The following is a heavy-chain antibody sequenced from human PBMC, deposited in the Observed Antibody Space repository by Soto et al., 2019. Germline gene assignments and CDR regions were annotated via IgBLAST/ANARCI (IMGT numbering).Heavy chain of an antibody. CDR2: INPKNGDT. Sequence: GASVKVSCKTSGYTFTDYYTHWVRQAPGQGLEGMGWINPKNGDTNYAQKFQGRVTMTRDTSINTVYMELNSLKSDDTAVYYCSKGRWTVGHCSGGSCYDGMDVWGQGTTVTVSS. CDR3: SKGRWTVGHCSGGSCYDGMDV. J-gene: IGHJ6*02. CDR1: GYTFTDYY. D-gene: IGHD2-15*01. V-gene: IGHV1-2*02.